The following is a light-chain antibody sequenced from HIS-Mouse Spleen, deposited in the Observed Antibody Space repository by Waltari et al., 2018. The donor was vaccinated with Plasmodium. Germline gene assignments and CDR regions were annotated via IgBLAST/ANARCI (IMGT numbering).Light chain of an antibody. CDR3: RQRSNWPPLT. V-gene: IGKV3-11*01. Sequence: EIVLTQSPATLSLSPGERATPSCRARQSVSSYLASYQQKPGQAPTLLIYDASNRATGIPARFSGSGSGTEFTLTISSLEPEDVAVYYCRQRSNWPPLTFGGGTKVEIK. CDR2: DAS. J-gene: IGKJ4*01. CDR1: QSVSSY.